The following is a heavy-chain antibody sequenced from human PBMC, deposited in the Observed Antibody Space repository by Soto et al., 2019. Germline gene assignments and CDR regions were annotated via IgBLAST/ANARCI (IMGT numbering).Heavy chain of an antibody. J-gene: IGHJ4*02. CDR2: ISGSGGRT. D-gene: IGHD3-22*01. Sequence: GGSLRLSCAASGFTFDNYAMSWVRQAPGKGLEWVSGISGSGGRTYYADSAKGRFTISRDNSKNTLYLQMNSLRAEDTAVYYCAKRPNYYDSSNTQPWAFDYWRQGTLVTVSS. CDR1: GFTFDNYA. CDR3: AKRPNYYDSSNTQPWAFDY. V-gene: IGHV3-23*01.